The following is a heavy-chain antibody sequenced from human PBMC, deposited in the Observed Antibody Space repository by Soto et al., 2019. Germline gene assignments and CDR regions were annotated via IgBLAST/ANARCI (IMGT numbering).Heavy chain of an antibody. CDR3: AKSLRPSALTTYYVDY. CDR2: INPSGDIT. D-gene: IGHD4-17*01. V-gene: IGHV3-23*01. J-gene: IGHJ4*02. CDR1: GLTFSRYA. Sequence: EEQLLESGGGLVQPGGSLRLSCAASGLTFSRYAMSWVRQAPGKGLEWVSIINPSGDITYYGDSVKSRFTISRDNSKNTLSLQMNSLRAEDTAVYYCAKSLRPSALTTYYVDYRGQGTLVTVSS.